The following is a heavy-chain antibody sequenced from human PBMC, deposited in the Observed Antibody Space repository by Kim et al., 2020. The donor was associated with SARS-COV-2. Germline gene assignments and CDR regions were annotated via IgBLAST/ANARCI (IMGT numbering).Heavy chain of an antibody. Sequence: SETLSLTCTVSGGSISSTSFYWGWIRQRPGKGLEWIGSVYYTGSIFYSSSLKSRLSISVDTTQNLFFLNLMLVTAADTAVYYCAGQGCHIVTGYGYFDS. J-gene: IGHJ4*03. CDR2: VYYTGSI. D-gene: IGHD3-9*01. CDR1: GGSISSTSFY. CDR3: AGQGCHIVTGYGYFDS. V-gene: IGHV4-39*01.